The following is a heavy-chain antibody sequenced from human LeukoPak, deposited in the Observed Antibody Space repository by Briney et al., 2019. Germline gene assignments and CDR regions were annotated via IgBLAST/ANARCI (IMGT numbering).Heavy chain of an antibody. CDR3: AKDAWEVGATSEIDY. J-gene: IGHJ4*02. CDR1: GFIYSSYG. CDR2: IRYDGSDK. Sequence: GGSLRLSCATSGFIYSSYGIHWVRQAPGKGLEWVAFIRYDGSDKYYADSVKGRFTISRDNSKNKVYLQMNSLRAEDTAVYYCAKDAWEVGATSEIDYWGQGTLVTVSS. D-gene: IGHD1-26*01. V-gene: IGHV3-30*02.